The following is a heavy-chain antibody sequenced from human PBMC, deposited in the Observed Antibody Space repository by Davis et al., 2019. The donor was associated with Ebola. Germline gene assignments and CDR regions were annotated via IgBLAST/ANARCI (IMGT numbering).Heavy chain of an antibody. Sequence: GESLKISCAASGFTFSSYGMHWVRQAPGKGLEWVAVISYDGSNKYYADSVKGRFTISRDNSKNTLYLQMNSLKTEDTAVYYCTTQAYVWGSYWFDYWGQGTLVTVSS. D-gene: IGHD3-16*01. CDR2: ISYDGSNK. CDR3: TTQAYVWGSYWFDY. CDR1: GFTFSSYG. V-gene: IGHV3-30*03. J-gene: IGHJ4*02.